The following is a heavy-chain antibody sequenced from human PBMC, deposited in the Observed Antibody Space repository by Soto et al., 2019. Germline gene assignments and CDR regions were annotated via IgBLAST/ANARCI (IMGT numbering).Heavy chain of an antibody. V-gene: IGHV1-18*01. CDR2: ISTYNGDT. CDR3: GKEGGAHYYYYGMDV. Sequence: ASVKVSCKASGYTFTRSGISWVRQAPGQGLEWMGWISTYNGDTNYAQTFQGRVTMTTDTSTSTVYMELRSLRSDDTAGYYCGKEGGAHYYYYGMDVWGQGTTVTVSS. J-gene: IGHJ6*02. D-gene: IGHD3-10*01. CDR1: GYTFTRSG.